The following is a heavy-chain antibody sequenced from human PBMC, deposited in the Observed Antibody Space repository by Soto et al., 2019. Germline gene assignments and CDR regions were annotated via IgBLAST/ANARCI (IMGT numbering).Heavy chain of an antibody. V-gene: IGHV1-2*02. CDR2: INPNSGGT. Sequence: QVQLVQSGAEVKKPGASVKVSCKASGYTFTGYYMHWVRQAPGQGLEWMGWINPNSGGTNYAQKFQGRVTMTRYTSVSTASMEVSRLRSDDTAVYYCAGGGLVPAAGGRMDVWGQGTTVTVSS. CDR1: GYTFTGYY. CDR3: AGGGLVPAAGGRMDV. J-gene: IGHJ6*02. D-gene: IGHD2-2*01.